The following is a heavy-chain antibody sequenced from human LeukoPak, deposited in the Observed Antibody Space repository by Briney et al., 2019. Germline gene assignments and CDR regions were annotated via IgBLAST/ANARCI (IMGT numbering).Heavy chain of an antibody. Sequence: PGGSLRLSCTASGHTFSTYWMHWVRQAPGKGLVWVAGIHSGGSIIYYADSVKGRFTISRDNAKNTLYLQMSSLRVEDTAVYYCVAEERDFDCWGQGVLVTVSS. V-gene: IGHV3-74*01. CDR1: GHTFSTYW. CDR2: IHSGGSII. CDR3: VAEERDFDC. J-gene: IGHJ4*02. D-gene: IGHD1-26*01.